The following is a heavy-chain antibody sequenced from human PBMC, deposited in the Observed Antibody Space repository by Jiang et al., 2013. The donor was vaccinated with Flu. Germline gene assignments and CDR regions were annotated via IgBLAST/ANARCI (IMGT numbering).Heavy chain of an antibody. CDR3: AREGYYFDTTGSPRSHGLDV. CDR2: INTGTGDP. V-gene: IGHV7-4-1*02. Sequence: YSFTEYALTWVRQAPGQGLQWMGWINTGTGDPTYAQAFTGRFVFSSDTSVSTAYLHISGLKPEDTAVYYCAREGYYFDTTGSPRSHGLDVWGQGTAVTVSS. CDR1: YSFTEYA. D-gene: IGHD3-22*01. J-gene: IGHJ6*02.